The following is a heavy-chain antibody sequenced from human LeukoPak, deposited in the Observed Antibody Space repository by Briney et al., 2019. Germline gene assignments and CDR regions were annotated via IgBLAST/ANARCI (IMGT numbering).Heavy chain of an antibody. V-gene: IGHV3-33*01. CDR3: ARGVDYYENSGTIDY. D-gene: IGHD3-22*01. CDR1: GFTFSDYG. CDR2: MWYDGSNK. Sequence: GGSLRLSCTASGFTFSDYGMHWVRQPPGKGLEWVAIMWYDGSNKTYEDSVKGRFTISRDNSKNTLYLQMNSLRAEDTAVYYCARGVDYYENSGTIDYWGQGTLVTVSS. J-gene: IGHJ4*02.